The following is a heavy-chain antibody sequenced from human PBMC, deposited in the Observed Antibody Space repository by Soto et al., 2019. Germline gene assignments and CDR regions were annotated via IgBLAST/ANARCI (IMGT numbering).Heavy chain of an antibody. V-gene: IGHV3-48*01. J-gene: IGHJ4*02. CDR3: ARVSCSWRY. CDR1: GFTFSSYS. D-gene: IGHD6-13*01. CDR2: ISSSSSTI. Sequence: GGSLRLSCAASGFTFSSYSMNWVRQAPGKGLEWVSYISSSSSTIYYADSVKGRFTISRDNAKNSLYLQMNSLRAEDTAVYYGARVSCSWRYWGQGTLVTVSS.